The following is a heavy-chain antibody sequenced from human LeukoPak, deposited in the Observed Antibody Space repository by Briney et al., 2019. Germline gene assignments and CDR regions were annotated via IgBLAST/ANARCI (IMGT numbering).Heavy chain of an antibody. CDR1: GFTFSSYA. J-gene: IGHJ4*02. CDR3: TRAKDYYGGTGYYPDY. V-gene: IGHV3-49*04. CDR2: IRSKAYGGTT. D-gene: IGHD3-22*01. Sequence: GGSLRLSCAASGFTFSSYAMSWVRQAPGKRLEWVGFIRSKAYGGTTEYAASVKGRFTISRDDSKSIAYLQMNSLKTEDTAVYYCTRAKDYYGGTGYYPDYWGQGTLVTVSS.